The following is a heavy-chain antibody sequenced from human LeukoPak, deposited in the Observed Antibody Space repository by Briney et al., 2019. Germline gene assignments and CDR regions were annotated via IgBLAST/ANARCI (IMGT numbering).Heavy chain of an antibody. D-gene: IGHD3-3*01. Sequence: ASVKVSCKASGYTFTGYYMHWVRQAPGQGLEWMGWINPNSGGTNYAQRFQGRVTMTRDTSISTAYMELSRLRSDDTAVYYCARGGSRVLFDYYYGMDVWGQGTTVTVSS. CDR3: ARGGSRVLFDYYYGMDV. CDR2: INPNSGGT. V-gene: IGHV1-2*02. CDR1: GYTFTGYY. J-gene: IGHJ6*02.